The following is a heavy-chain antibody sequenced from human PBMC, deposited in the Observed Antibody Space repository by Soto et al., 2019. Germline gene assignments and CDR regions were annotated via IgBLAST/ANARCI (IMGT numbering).Heavy chain of an antibody. J-gene: IGHJ4*02. CDR2: IYYSGST. V-gene: IGHV4-39*01. D-gene: IGHD6-13*01. Sequence: SETLSLTCTVSGGSIRSSSYYWGWIRQPPGKGLEWIGSIYYSGSTYYNPSLKSRVTISVDTSKNQFSLKLSSVTAADTAVYYCAQTYRGSSFGYWGQGTLVTVSS. CDR3: AQTYRGSSFGY. CDR1: GGSIRSSSYY.